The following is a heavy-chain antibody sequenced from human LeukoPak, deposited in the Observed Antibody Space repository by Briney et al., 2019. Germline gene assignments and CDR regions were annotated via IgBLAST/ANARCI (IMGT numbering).Heavy chain of an antibody. D-gene: IGHD5-18*01. Sequence: SETLSLTCAVSGGSFSAYYWSCIRQPPGKGREWIGEINHSGSTSYNPSLKSRVTISVDTYKNHFSLKLTSVTAADTAVYYCARPDAMVTRDAFDIWGQGTMVTVSS. J-gene: IGHJ3*02. CDR3: ARPDAMVTRDAFDI. CDR2: INHSGST. V-gene: IGHV4-34*01. CDR1: GGSFSAYY.